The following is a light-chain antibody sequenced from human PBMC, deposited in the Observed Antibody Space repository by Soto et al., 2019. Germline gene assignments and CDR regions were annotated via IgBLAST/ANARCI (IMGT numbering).Light chain of an antibody. CDR2: DAS. CDR1: QDINNY. V-gene: IGKV1-33*01. CDR3: QQYEDLPLT. J-gene: IGKJ4*01. Sequence: DIPLTQSPSSQSASVGDRVTITCQASQDINNYLNWYQQKPGKAPKLLIFDASSVETGVPSRFSGSGSGTHFTFTISSLEPEDIATYHCQQYEDLPLTFGGGTRVELK.